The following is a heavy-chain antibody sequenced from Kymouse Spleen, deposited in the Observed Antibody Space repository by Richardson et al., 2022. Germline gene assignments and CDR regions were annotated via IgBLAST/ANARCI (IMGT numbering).Heavy chain of an antibody. D-gene: IGHD1-20*01. V-gene: IGHV3-33*01. CDR3: ARDKGITGTTPRLLAPNYYGMDV. Sequence: QVQLVESGGGVVQPGRSLRLSCAASGFTFSSYGMHWVRQAPGKGLEWVAVIWYDGSNKYYADSVKGRFTISRDNSKNTLYLQMNSLRAEDTAVYYCARDKGITGTTPRLLAPNYYGMDVWGQGTTVTVSS. CDR1: GFTFSSYG. CDR2: IWYDGSNK. J-gene: IGHJ6*02.